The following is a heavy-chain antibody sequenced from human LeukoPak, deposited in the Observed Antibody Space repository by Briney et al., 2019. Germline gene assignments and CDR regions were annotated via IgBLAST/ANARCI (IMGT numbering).Heavy chain of an antibody. CDR1: GFTFSSHW. D-gene: IGHD3-22*01. V-gene: IGHV3-74*01. CDR3: ARGYYDSNDSNRSNWFEP. J-gene: IGHJ5*02. CDR2: LNTDGSST. Sequence: PGGSLRLSCAASGFTFSSHWMHWVRQAPGKGLVWVSRLNTDGSSTVYADSVKGRFTISRDNAKNTLYLQMNNLRAEDTAVYYCARGYYDSNDSNRSNWFEPWGQGTLVTVSS.